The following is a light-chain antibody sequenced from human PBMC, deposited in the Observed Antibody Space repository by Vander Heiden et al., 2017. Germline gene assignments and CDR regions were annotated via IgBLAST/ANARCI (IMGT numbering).Light chain of an antibody. CDR2: KAS. V-gene: IGKV1-5*03. Sequence: DIQMTQSPSTLSASVGDRVTITCRASQSISSWLAWYQQKPGKAPKLLIYKASSLESGVPSRFSGRGSGTEFTLTISSLQPDDFATYYCQLYNSYSRFTFGPWTKVDIK. CDR3: QLYNSYSRFT. J-gene: IGKJ3*01. CDR1: QSISSW.